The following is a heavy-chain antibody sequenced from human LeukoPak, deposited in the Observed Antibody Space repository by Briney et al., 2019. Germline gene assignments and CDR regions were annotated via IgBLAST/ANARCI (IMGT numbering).Heavy chain of an antibody. CDR1: GFTFNNDA. D-gene: IGHD2-2*01. Sequence: GGSLRLSCAASGFTFNNDAMSWVRQAPGKGLEWVANIKQDGSEKYYVDSVKGRFTISRDNAKNSLYLQMNSLRAEDTAVYYCARDMGGDIVVVPAVSEYYFDYWGQGTLVTVSS. CDR3: ARDMGGDIVVVPAVSEYYFDY. V-gene: IGHV3-7*01. CDR2: IKQDGSEK. J-gene: IGHJ4*02.